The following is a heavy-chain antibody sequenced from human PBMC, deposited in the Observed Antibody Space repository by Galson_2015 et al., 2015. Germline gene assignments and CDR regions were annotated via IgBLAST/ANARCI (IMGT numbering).Heavy chain of an antibody. CDR1: GFSLSSSGVG. Sequence: PALVKPTQTLTVTCTFTGFSLSSSGVGVGWIRQPPGMALECLALIYWDDDTRYSPSLKNRLTITKDTSKNQVVLTMTNMDPVDTSTFYCAHRGKEMQDAFDVWGQGTIVTVSS. CDR3: AHRGKEMQDAFDV. CDR2: IYWDDDT. J-gene: IGHJ3*01. V-gene: IGHV2-5*02. D-gene: IGHD5-24*01.